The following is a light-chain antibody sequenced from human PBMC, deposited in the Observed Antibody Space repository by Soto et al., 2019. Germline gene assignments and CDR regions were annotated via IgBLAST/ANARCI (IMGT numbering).Light chain of an antibody. CDR1: QDIRGN. Sequence: AVQMTQSPSSLSASVGDRVTITCRASQDIRGNLGWYQQKPGKAPKLLIYATSNFQSGVPSRTSGGGSGTDFTLTIDSLHPDDFATYYCPQDYDHPQTFGQGTKVEIK. CDR2: ATS. V-gene: IGKV1-6*01. J-gene: IGKJ1*01. CDR3: PQDYDHPQT.